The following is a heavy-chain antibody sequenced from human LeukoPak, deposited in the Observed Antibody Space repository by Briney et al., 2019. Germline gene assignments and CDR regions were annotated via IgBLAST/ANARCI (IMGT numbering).Heavy chain of an antibody. CDR2: ICKSGGST. J-gene: IGHJ6*03. V-gene: IGHV3-23*01. CDR1: GFTFSSYA. CDR3: TTDPDYGGNLPAGNYMDV. Sequence: SGGSLRLSCAGSGFTFSSYAMSWVRQAAGRGLEWVSAICKSGGSTYYADSVRGRFTISRDNSKNTLYLQMNSLKTEDTAVYYCTTDPDYGGNLPAGNYMDVWGKGTTVTVSS. D-gene: IGHD4-23*01.